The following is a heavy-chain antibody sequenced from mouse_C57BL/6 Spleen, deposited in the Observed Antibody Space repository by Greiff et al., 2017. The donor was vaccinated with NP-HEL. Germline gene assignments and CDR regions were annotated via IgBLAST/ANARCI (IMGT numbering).Heavy chain of an antibody. Sequence: LQESGAELVKPGASVKMSCKASGYTFTSYWITWVKQRPGQGLEWIGDIYPGSGSTNYNEKFKSKATLTVDTSSSTAYMQLSSLTSEDSAVYYCARSTGYDYAWFAYWGQGTLVTVSA. CDR1: GYTFTSYW. D-gene: IGHD2-4*01. CDR3: ARSTGYDYAWFAY. CDR2: IYPGSGST. J-gene: IGHJ3*01. V-gene: IGHV1-55*01.